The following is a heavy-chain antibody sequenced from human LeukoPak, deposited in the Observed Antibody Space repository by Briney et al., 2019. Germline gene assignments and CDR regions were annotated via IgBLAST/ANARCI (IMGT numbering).Heavy chain of an antibody. CDR2: TNPNSGGT. D-gene: IGHD1-1*01. V-gene: IGHV1-2*02. CDR1: GYTFTGHY. CDR3: ARSLWSWVRVGWLDP. Sequence: ASVKVSCKASGYTFTGHYMHWVRQAPGQGLEWMGWTNPNSGGTNYAQKFQGRVTMTRDTSISTAYMELSRLRSDDTAVYYCARSLWSWVRVGWLDPWGQGTLVTVSS. J-gene: IGHJ5*02.